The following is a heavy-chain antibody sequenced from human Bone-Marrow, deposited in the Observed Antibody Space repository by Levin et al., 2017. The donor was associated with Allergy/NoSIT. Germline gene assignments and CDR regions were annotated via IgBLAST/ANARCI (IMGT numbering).Heavy chain of an antibody. CDR2: ITIRSTSA. D-gene: IGHD6-13*01. CDR1: GFTFSSYA. CDR3: AKTSPYGTSWLGAFDI. Sequence: GGSLRLSCAASGFTFSSYAMSWVRQAPGKGLEWVSVITIRSTSAYGVSVKGRLTTSRDNSKNTLYLQMSSLRAEDTAVYYCAKTSPYGTSWLGAFDIWGQGTMVTVSS. J-gene: IGHJ3*02. V-gene: IGHV3-23*02.